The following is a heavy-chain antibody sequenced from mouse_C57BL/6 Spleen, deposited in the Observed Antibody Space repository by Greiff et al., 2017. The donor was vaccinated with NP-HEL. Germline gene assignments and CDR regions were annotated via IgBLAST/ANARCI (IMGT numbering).Heavy chain of an antibody. CDR1: GYTFTSYW. V-gene: IGHV1-55*01. D-gene: IGHD2-4*01. CDR3: ARSNDYDSVDY. J-gene: IGHJ2*01. Sequence: QVQLQQSGAELVKPGASVKMSCKASGYTFTSYWITWVKQRPGQGLEWIGDIYPGSGSTNYNEKFKSKATLTVDTSSSTAYMQLSSLTSEDSAVYYCARSNDYDSVDYWGQGTTLTVSS. CDR2: IYPGSGST.